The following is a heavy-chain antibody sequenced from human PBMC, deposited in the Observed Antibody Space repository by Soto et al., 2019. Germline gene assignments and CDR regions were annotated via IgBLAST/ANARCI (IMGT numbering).Heavy chain of an antibody. CDR2: IKQDGSEK. J-gene: IGHJ4*02. CDR1: GFTFRYYL. Sequence: GGALRLSFAESGFTFRYYLMNWVRQSPGKGLEWVANIKQDGSEKYYVDSVKGRFRISRDNARDSLYLEVDSLRAEDTAVYFCARGLYCVSSSCYMGKNFYDFWGQGTQVTVSS. CDR3: ARGLYCVSSSCYMGKNFYDF. D-gene: IGHD2-2*02. V-gene: IGHV3-7*03.